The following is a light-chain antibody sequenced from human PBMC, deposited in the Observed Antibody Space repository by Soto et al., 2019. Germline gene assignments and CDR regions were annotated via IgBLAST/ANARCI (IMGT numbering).Light chain of an antibody. V-gene: IGLV2-14*01. CDR1: SSDVGGYNY. CDR2: DVS. CDR3: KSYTSSSTVI. Sequence: QSVLTQPASVSGSPGQSITISCTGTSSDVGGYNYVSWYQQHPGKAPKLMIYDVSIRPSGVSYRFSGSKSGNTASLTISGLQAEDEADYYCKSYTSSSTVIFGGGTKLTVL. J-gene: IGLJ2*01.